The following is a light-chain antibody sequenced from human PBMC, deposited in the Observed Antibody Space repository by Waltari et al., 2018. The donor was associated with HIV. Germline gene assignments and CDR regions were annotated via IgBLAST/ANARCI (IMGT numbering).Light chain of an antibody. CDR1: SSNVGYYNL. V-gene: IGLV2-23*02. CDR3: SSYAGGHSWV. J-gene: IGLJ3*02. Sequence: QSALTQPAPVSGSPGQSIAISCTGTSSNVGYYNLVSWYQHHPGKSPRLLIYEVSQRPSGISNRFSGSKSGNTASLIISGLQAEDEADYYCSSYAGGHSWVFGGGTKLTVL. CDR2: EVS.